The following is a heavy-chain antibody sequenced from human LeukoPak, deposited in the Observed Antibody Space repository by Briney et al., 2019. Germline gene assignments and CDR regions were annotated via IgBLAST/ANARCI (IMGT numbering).Heavy chain of an antibody. D-gene: IGHD3-3*01. CDR1: GFTFSSYA. CDR2: ISYDGSNK. CDR3: ARDDSPGSGYFYSSWRGQLDY. Sequence: PGRSLRLSCAASGFTFSSYAMHWVRQAPGKGLEWVAVISYDGSNKYYAGSVKGRFTISRDNSKNTLYLQMNSLRAEDTAVYYCARDDSPGSGYFYSSWRGQLDYWGQGTLVTVSS. V-gene: IGHV3-30-3*01. J-gene: IGHJ4*02.